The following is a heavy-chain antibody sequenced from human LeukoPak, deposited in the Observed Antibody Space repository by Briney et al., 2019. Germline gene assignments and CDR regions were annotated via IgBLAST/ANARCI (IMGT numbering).Heavy chain of an antibody. V-gene: IGHV4-34*01. Sequence: SETLSLTCAVYGGSFSGYYWSWIRQPPGKGLEWIGEINHSGSTNYNPSLKSRVTISVDTSKNQFSLKLSSVTAADTAVHYCARGGNSSSWYTTFDYWGQGTLVTVSS. J-gene: IGHJ4*02. CDR3: ARGGNSSSWYTTFDY. CDR1: GGSFSGYY. CDR2: INHSGST. D-gene: IGHD6-13*01.